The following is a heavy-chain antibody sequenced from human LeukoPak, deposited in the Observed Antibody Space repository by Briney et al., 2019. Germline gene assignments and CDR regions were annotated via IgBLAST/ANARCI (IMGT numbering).Heavy chain of an antibody. CDR2: ISFDGSNT. V-gene: IGHV3-30*18. CDR3: TKDRGFAVFFEHYFES. D-gene: IGHD3-3*01. Sequence: GGSLRLSCAASGFSFSDYGMNWVRQAPGKGLEWVAVISFDGSNTYYADSVKGRFTISRDNSKNMLYLLMNSLRAEDTAVYYFTKDRGFAVFFEHYFESWGQGTLVTVPS. CDR1: GFSFSDYG. J-gene: IGHJ4*02.